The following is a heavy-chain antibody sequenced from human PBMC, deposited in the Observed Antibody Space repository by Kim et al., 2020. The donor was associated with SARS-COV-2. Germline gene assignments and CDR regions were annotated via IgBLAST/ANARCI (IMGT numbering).Heavy chain of an antibody. J-gene: IGHJ4*02. V-gene: IGHV3-48*03. CDR3: ARTGSGRGNYFDY. CDR2: ISSRGMTK. CDR1: GFTFSSYE. Sequence: GRSLRLSCAASGFTFSSYEMNWVRQAPGKGLEWVSYISSRGMTKYYADSVKGRFTISRDNAKNSVYLQMNSLRAEDTAVYYCARTGSGRGNYFDYWGQGNMVTVSS. D-gene: IGHD2-15*01.